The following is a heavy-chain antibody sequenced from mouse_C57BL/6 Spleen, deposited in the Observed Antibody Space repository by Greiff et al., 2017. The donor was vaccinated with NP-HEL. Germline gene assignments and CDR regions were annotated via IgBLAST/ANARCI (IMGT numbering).Heavy chain of an antibody. V-gene: IGHV1-54*01. Sequence: QVQLQQSGAELVRPGTSVKVSCKASGYAFTNYLIEWVKQRPGQGLEWIGVINPGSGGTNYNEKFKGKATLTADKSSSTAYMQLSSLTSEDSAVYFCARWSSWYFDVWGTGTTVTVSS. CDR3: ARWSSWYFDV. J-gene: IGHJ1*03. CDR2: INPGSGGT. CDR1: GYAFTNYL.